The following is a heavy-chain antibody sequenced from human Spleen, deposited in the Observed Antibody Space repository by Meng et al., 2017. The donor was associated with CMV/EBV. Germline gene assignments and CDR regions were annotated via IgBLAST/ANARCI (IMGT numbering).Heavy chain of an antibody. CDR2: INHNSGGT. CDR1: GYNYTGYY. D-gene: IGHD2-15*01. CDR3: ARVKRYCTGGSCSSTGYYGMDV. Sequence: ASVKVSCKASGYNYTGYYMHWVRQAPGQGLEWMGWINHNSGGTTYAQKFQGRVTMTGDTSITTAYMELSWLRSDDMAVYYCARVKRYCTGGSCSSTGYYGMDVWGQGTTVTVSS. V-gene: IGHV1-2*02. J-gene: IGHJ6*02.